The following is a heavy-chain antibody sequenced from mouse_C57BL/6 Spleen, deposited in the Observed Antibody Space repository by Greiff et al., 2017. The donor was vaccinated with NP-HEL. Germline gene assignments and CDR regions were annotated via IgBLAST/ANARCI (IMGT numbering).Heavy chain of an antibody. CDR3: APDYRRFAY. CDR2: ISGGGGNT. CDR1: GFTFSSYT. J-gene: IGHJ3*01. Sequence: EVQLVESGGGLVKPGGSLKLSCAASGFTFSSYTMSWVRQTPEKRLEWVATISGGGGNTYYPDSVKGRFTISRDNAKNTLYLQMSSLRSEDTALYYCAPDYRRFAYWGQGTLVTVSA. V-gene: IGHV5-9*01. D-gene: IGHD2-14*01.